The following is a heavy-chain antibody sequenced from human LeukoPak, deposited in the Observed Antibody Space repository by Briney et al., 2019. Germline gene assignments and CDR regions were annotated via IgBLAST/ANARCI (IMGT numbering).Heavy chain of an antibody. CDR1: GVSLRRFY. Sequence: SETLSLSCTVSGVSLRRFYWSWTRQPPGKGLEWVGYIYNSGSTNYNPSLKSRVSISVDTSKNQISLKLSPVTAADTAVYYCVRAGATVTMLFPFDHWGQGTLVTVSS. CDR3: VRAGATVTMLFPFDH. CDR2: IYNSGST. D-gene: IGHD4-17*01. J-gene: IGHJ4*02. V-gene: IGHV4-59*01.